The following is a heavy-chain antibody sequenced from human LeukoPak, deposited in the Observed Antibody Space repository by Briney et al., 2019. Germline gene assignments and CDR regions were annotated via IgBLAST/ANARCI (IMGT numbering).Heavy chain of an antibody. J-gene: IGHJ4*02. V-gene: IGHV1-2*02. CDR1: GYTFTGYY. D-gene: IGHD4-17*01. CDR3: ARGQGVFYGDYRKDY. CDR2: INPNSGGT. Sequence: GASVKVSCKASGYTFTGYYMHWVRQAPGQGLEWMGWINPNSGGTNYAQKFQGRVTITRDTSISTAYMELSRLRSDDTAVYYCARGQGVFYGDYRKDYWGQGTLVTVSS.